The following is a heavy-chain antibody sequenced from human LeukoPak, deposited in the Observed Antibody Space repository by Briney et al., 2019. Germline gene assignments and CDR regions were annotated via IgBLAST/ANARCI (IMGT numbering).Heavy chain of an antibody. V-gene: IGHV3-30-3*01. CDR2: ISYDGSNK. J-gene: IGHJ4*02. Sequence: PGGSLRLSCAASGFTFSSYAMHWVRQAPGKGLEWVAVISYDGSNKYYADSVKGRFTISRDNSKNTLYLQMNSLRAEDTAVYYCARETGGYDWDYWGQGTLVTVSS. D-gene: IGHD5-12*01. CDR3: ARETGGYDWDY. CDR1: GFTFSSYA.